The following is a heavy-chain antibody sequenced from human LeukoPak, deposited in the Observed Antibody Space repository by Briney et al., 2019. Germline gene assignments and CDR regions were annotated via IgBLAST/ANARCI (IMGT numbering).Heavy chain of an antibody. CDR2: ISTTTYT. V-gene: IGHV3-21*01. CDR3: ARGNYFDY. D-gene: IGHD3-10*01. Sequence: GALRLSCAASGFTFSSSSMHWVRQAPGKGLEWVSSISTTTYTYYADSVKGRFTISRDNAKNSLYLQMNSLRAEDTGVYYCARGNYFDYWGQGTLVTVSS. CDR1: GFTFSSSS. J-gene: IGHJ4*02.